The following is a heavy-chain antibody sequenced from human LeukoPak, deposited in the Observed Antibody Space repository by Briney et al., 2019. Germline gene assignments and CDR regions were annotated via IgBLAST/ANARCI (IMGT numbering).Heavy chain of an antibody. CDR2: THISGST. J-gene: IGHJ5*02. V-gene: IGHV4-4*07. CDR3: APGSTGGSRGSWFDP. Sequence: SETLSLTCTVSGGSISNYYWSWIRQPAGKGLEWIGRTHISGSTNYNPSLKSRVTMSVDTSKNQFSLKLSSVTAADTAVYYCAPGSTGGSRGSWFDPWGQGTLVTVSS. D-gene: IGHD1-26*01. CDR1: GGSISNYY.